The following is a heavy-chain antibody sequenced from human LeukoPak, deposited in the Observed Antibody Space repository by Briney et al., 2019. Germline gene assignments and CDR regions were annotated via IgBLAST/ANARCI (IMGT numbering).Heavy chain of an antibody. CDR1: GFTFNSYA. CDR2: ISPSGGNI. V-gene: IGHV3-23*01. D-gene: IGHD2/OR15-2a*01. J-gene: IGHJ5*02. CDR3: AKDLRHKSTCNCYGWFDP. Sequence: GGSLRLSCAASGFTFNSYAMSWVRQAPGKGPEWVSAISPSGGNIYYAGSVKGRFTISRDNSKNTLYLQMNSLRVEDTAIYYCAKDLRHKSTCNCYGWFDPWGQGTLVTVSS.